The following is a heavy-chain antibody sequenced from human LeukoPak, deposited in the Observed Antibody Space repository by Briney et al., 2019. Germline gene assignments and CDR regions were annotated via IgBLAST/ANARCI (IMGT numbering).Heavy chain of an antibody. Sequence: GGSLRLSCAASGFTFSSYWMTWVRQAQGKGLKWVANIKQVGSEKYYVDSVRGRFTISRDNAKNSLSLHMNSLRAEDTAVYYCARDRGECTNGVCYYHDFDYWGQGTLVTVSS. CDR3: ARDRGECTNGVCYYHDFDY. J-gene: IGHJ4*02. D-gene: IGHD2-8*01. CDR1: GFTFSSYW. CDR2: IKQVGSEK. V-gene: IGHV3-7*01.